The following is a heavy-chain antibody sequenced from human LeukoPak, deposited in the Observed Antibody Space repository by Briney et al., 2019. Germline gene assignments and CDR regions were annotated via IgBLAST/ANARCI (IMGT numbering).Heavy chain of an antibody. J-gene: IGHJ4*02. Sequence: SSETLSLTCAVYGGSFSGYYWSWIRQPPGKGLEWIGEINHSGSTNYNPSLKSRVAISVDTSKNQFSLKLSSVTAADTAVYYCARVYGFFDYWGQGTLVTASS. D-gene: IGHD2-8*01. V-gene: IGHV4-34*01. CDR1: GGSFSGYY. CDR2: INHSGST. CDR3: ARVYGFFDY.